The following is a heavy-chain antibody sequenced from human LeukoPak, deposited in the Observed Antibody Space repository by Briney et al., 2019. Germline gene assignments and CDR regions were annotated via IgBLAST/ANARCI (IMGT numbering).Heavy chain of an antibody. J-gene: IGHJ4*02. V-gene: IGHV1-46*01. Sequence: ASVNASCKASGYTFTSYYMHWVRQAPGQGLEWMGIINPSGGSTSYAQKLQGRVTMTRDTSTSTVYMELSSLRSEDTAVYYCARESNSCCPDYWGQGTLVTVSS. CDR2: INPSGGST. D-gene: IGHD2-15*01. CDR1: GYTFTSYY. CDR3: ARESNSCCPDY.